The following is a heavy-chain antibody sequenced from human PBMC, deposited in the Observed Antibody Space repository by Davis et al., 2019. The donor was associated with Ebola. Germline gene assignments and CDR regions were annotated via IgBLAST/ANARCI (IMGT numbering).Heavy chain of an antibody. CDR3: GGYY. CDR2: INTVWSTT. Sequence: GESLKISCAASGFTFSSYWMHWVRQVPGKGLVWVSLINTVWSTTTYADSVKGRFTISRDNAKNTLYLQMNSLRAEDTAVYYCGGYYWGQGTLVTVSS. CDR1: GFTFSSYW. J-gene: IGHJ4*02. V-gene: IGHV3-74*01.